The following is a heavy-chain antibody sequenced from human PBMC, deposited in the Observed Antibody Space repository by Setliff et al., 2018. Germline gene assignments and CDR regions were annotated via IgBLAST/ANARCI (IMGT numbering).Heavy chain of an antibody. CDR2: IYYSGST. CDR1: GGSISSRNYY. J-gene: IGHJ6*03. D-gene: IGHD2-15*01. V-gene: IGHV4-39*01. CDR3: ARLYDFCSGGSRYSGYSGYYYYMDV. Sequence: SETLSLTCTVSGGSISSRNYYWGWIRQPPGKGLEWIGSIYYSGSTYYNPSLKSRITISVDTSKNQFSLKLSSVTAADTAVYYCARLYDFCSGGSRYSGYSGYYYYMDVWGKGTTVTVSS.